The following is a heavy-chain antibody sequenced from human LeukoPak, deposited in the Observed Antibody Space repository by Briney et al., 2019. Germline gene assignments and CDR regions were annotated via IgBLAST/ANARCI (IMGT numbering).Heavy chain of an antibody. CDR3: ARDGGVQGRYYFDY. V-gene: IGHV3-30-3*01. D-gene: IGHD3-16*01. CDR2: ISYDGSNK. CDR1: GFTFSSYA. Sequence: GGSLRLSCAASGFTFSSYAMHWVRQAPGKGLEWVAVISYDGSNKYYADSVKGRFTISRDNSKNTLYLQMNSLRAEDTAVYYCARDGGVQGRYYFDYWGQGTLVTVSS. J-gene: IGHJ4*02.